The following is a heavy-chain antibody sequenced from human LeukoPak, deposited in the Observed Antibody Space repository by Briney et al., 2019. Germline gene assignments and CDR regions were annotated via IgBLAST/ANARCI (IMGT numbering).Heavy chain of an antibody. D-gene: IGHD3-3*01. CDR3: AREDRGLGGFDY. V-gene: IGHV3-48*01. CDR1: GFTFSSYS. Sequence: PGGSLRLSCAASGFTFSSYSMNWVRQAPGKGLEWVSYISSSSSSTIYYADSVKGRFTISRDNAKNSLYLQMNSLRAEDTAVYYCAREDRGLGGFDYWGQGTLVTVSS. J-gene: IGHJ4*02. CDR2: ISSSSSSTI.